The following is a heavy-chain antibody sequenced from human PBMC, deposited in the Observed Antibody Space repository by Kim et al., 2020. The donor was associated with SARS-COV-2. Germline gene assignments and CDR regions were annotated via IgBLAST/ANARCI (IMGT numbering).Heavy chain of an antibody. D-gene: IGHD1-1*01. J-gene: IGHJ4*02. CDR1: GFTFSSYG. Sequence: GGSLRLSCAASGFTFSSYGMHWGRQAPGKGLEWVAVIWYDGSNKYYADSVKGRFTISRDNSKNTLYLQMNSLRAEDTAVYYCARDPSELEIDYWGQGTLVTVSS. CDR3: ARDPSELEIDY. CDR2: IWYDGSNK. V-gene: IGHV3-33*01.